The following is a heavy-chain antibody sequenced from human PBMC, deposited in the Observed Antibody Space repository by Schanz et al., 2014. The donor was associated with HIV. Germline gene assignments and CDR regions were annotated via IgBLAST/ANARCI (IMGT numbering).Heavy chain of an antibody. CDR3: AKDLYGSGWFNYFDP. CDR2: ILHHGSAQ. D-gene: IGHD6-19*01. J-gene: IGHJ5*02. CDR1: GFSLGTYG. Sequence: QVQLVESGGGVVQPGRSLRLSCVASGFSLGTYGMHWIRQAPGKGLEWVAMILHHGSAQYYADSVRGRFTISRDSSKNTVYLQIDSLRAEDTAVYHCAKDLYGSGWFNYFDPWGQGTLVTVSS. V-gene: IGHV3-30*18.